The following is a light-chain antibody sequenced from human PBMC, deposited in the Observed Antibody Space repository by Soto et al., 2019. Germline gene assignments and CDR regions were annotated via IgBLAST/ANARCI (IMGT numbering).Light chain of an antibody. J-gene: IGKJ5*01. CDR1: QTVSSNY. Sequence: EIVLTQSPGTLSLSPGEIATLSCSASQTVSSNYLAWCQQRPGQAPRLLIYGASTRAAGIPARFSGSGSGTDFTLTISSLEPEDFAVYYCQQRSNWPITFGQGTRLEIK. V-gene: IGKV3D-20*02. CDR3: QQRSNWPIT. CDR2: GAS.